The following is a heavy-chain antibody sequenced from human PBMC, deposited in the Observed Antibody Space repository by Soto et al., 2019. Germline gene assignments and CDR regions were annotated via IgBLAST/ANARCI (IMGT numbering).Heavy chain of an antibody. CDR1: GFTFSDYY. Sequence: QVQLVESGGGLVKPGGSLRLSCAASGFTFSDYYMSWIRQAPGKGLEWVSYISSSSSYTNYADSVKGRFTISRDNAKNSLYLQMNSLRAEDTAVYYCARSITDYYDSSGDYDDYWGQGTLVTVSS. D-gene: IGHD3-22*01. V-gene: IGHV3-11*05. CDR3: ARSITDYYDSSGDYDDY. CDR2: ISSSSSYT. J-gene: IGHJ4*02.